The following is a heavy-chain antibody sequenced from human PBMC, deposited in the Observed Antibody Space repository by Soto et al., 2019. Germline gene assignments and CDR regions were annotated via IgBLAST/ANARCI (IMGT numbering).Heavy chain of an antibody. V-gene: IGHV3-23*01. D-gene: IGHD2-21*02. J-gene: IGHJ3*01. Sequence: LRLSCAAPGFTFGNYAMNWVRQAPGKGLEWISSISDPGTSTYYANSVKGRFSMSRDNSKNTLFLQMNRLRADDTAVYFCAKSLVTPSDAFDLWGRGTLVTVSS. CDR1: GFTFGNYA. CDR2: ISDPGTST. CDR3: AKSLVTPSDAFDL.